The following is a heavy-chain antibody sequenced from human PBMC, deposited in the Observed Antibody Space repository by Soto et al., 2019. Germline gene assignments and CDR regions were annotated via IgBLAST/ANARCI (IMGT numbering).Heavy chain of an antibody. CDR3: ARSSYGPRPIFDY. J-gene: IGHJ4*02. Sequence: QVQLQESGPGLVKPSQTLSLTCTVSGGSISSGGYYWSWIRQHPGKGLEWIGYIYYSGSTYYNPSLNSRVSISVDTSKNQFSLKLSSVTAADTAVYYCARSSYGPRPIFDYWGQGTLVTVSS. D-gene: IGHD5-18*01. CDR2: IYYSGST. V-gene: IGHV4-31*03. CDR1: GGSISSGGYY.